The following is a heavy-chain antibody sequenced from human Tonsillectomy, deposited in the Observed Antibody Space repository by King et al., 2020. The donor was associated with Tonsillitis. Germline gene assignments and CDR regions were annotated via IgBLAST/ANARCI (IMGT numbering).Heavy chain of an antibody. D-gene: IGHD2-15*01. V-gene: IGHV3-7*01. J-gene: IGHJ6*02. Sequence: VQLVESGGGLVQPGGSLRLSCAASGFTFSSYWMSWVRQAPGKGLEWVANIKQDGSEKYYVDSVKGRFTISRNNAKNSLYLQMTSLRTEDTAVYYCARGEGGWSPIYYYYGMDVWGQGTTVTVSS. CDR2: IKQDGSEK. CDR1: GFTFSSYW. CDR3: ARGEGGWSPIYYYYGMDV.